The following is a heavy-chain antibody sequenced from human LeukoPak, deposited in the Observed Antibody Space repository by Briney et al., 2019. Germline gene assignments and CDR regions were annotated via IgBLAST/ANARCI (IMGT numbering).Heavy chain of an antibody. CDR1: GFPFSSYW. CDR3: VGPEYYGSGSRLFDY. D-gene: IGHD3-10*01. J-gene: IGHJ4*02. CDR2: IKQDGSEK. V-gene: IGHV3-7*01. Sequence: GGSLRLSCAASGFPFSSYWMSWVRQAPGKGLEWVVNIKQDGSEKYYVDSVKGRFAISRDNAKDSLYLQMNSLRAEDTAVYYCVGPEYYGSGSRLFDYWGQGTLVTVSS.